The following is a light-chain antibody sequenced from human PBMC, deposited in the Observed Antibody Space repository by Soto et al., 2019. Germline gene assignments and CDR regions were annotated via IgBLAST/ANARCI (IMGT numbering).Light chain of an antibody. Sequence: EILLALSPATQSLSPGERATLXXRASQSVSSNYLAWYQQKPGQAPRXLIYGASNRATGIPDRFSGSGSGTDFTLTISRLEPEDFAVYYCQQYGSSGTFGQGTKVDIK. J-gene: IGKJ1*01. CDR3: QQYGSSGT. V-gene: IGKV3-20*01. CDR2: GAS. CDR1: QSVSSNY.